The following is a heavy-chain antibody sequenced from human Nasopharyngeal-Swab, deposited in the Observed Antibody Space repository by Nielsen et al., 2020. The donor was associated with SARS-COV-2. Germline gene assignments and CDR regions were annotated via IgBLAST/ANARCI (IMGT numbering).Heavy chain of an antibody. V-gene: IGHV1-69*10. CDR2: IIPILGIA. J-gene: IGHJ5*02. Sequence: SVKVSCKASGGTFSSYAISWVRQAPGQGLEWMGGIIPILGIANYAQKFQGRVTITADKSTSTAYMELSSLRSEDTAVYYCARDRGYSSSWYGGNWLDPWGQGTLVTVSS. CDR1: GGTFSSYA. D-gene: IGHD6-13*01. CDR3: ARDRGYSSSWYGGNWLDP.